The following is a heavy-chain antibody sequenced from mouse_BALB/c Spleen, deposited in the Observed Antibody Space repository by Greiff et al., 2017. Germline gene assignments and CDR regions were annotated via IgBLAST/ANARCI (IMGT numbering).Heavy chain of an antibody. CDR3: AIYDYGVYYYAMDY. CDR2: ISYSGST. Sequence: EVQLQQSGPSLVKPSQTLSLTCSVTGDSITSGYWNWIRKFPGNKLEYMGYISYSGSTYYNPSLKSRISITRDTSKNQYYLQLNSVTTEDTATYYCAIYDYGVYYYAMDYWGQGTSVTVSS. D-gene: IGHD2-4*01. J-gene: IGHJ4*01. CDR1: GDSITSGY. V-gene: IGHV3-8*02.